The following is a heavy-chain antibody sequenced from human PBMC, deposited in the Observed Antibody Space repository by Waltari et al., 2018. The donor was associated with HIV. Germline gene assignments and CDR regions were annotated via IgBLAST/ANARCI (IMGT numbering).Heavy chain of an antibody. CDR1: GYSFTSYW. CDR2: IYPGDSDT. Sequence: EVQLVQSGAEVKKPGESLKISCKGSGYSFTSYWIGWVRQMPGKGLEWMGIIYPGDSDTRYSPSFQGQVTISADKSISTAYLQWSSLKASDTAMYYCARLPPDYYGSGSYYRWFDPWGQGTLVTVSS. V-gene: IGHV5-51*01. D-gene: IGHD3-10*01. J-gene: IGHJ5*02. CDR3: ARLPPDYYGSGSYYRWFDP.